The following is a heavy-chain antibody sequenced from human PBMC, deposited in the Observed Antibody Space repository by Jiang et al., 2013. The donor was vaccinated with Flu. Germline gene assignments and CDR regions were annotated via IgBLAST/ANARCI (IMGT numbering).Heavy chain of an antibody. V-gene: IGHV4-39*01. CDR1: GGSISSSSYY. Sequence: GSGLVKPSETLSLTCTVSGGSISSSSYYWGWIRQPPGKGLEWIGSIYYSGSTYYNPSLKSRVTISVDTSKNQFSLKLSSVTAADTAVYYCAGDPGAAADPDYWGQGTLVTVSS. D-gene: IGHD6-13*01. CDR2: IYYSGST. CDR3: AGDPGAAADPDY. J-gene: IGHJ4*02.